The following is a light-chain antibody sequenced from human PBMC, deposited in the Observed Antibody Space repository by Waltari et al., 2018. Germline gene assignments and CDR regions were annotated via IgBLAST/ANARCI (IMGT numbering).Light chain of an antibody. CDR3: QQYNSLWT. V-gene: IGKV1-5*01. Sequence: DIQMTQSPSTLSASVGDRVTITCRASQSISSWLAWYQQKPGKAPKLLIYDASSLESGVPSRFSGSGYGTEFNLTISSLQPDDFATYYCQQYNSLWTFGQGTKVEIK. CDR1: QSISSW. CDR2: DAS. J-gene: IGKJ1*01.